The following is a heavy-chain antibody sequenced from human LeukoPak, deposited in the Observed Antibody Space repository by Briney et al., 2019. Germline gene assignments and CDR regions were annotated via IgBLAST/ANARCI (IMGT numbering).Heavy chain of an antibody. CDR3: ARHRIVGATYKTFDY. J-gene: IGHJ4*02. Sequence: SETLSLTCAVYGGSFSGYYWSWIRQPPGKGLEWIGEINHSGSTNYNPSLKSRVTISVDTSKNQFSLKLSSVTAADTAVYYCARHRIVGATYKTFDYWGQGTLVTVSS. V-gene: IGHV4-34*01. CDR2: INHSGST. CDR1: GGSFSGYY. D-gene: IGHD1-26*01.